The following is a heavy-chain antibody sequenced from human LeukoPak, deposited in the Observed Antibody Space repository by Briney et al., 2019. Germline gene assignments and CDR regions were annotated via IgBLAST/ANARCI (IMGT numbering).Heavy chain of an antibody. CDR1: GFTFSSYA. Sequence: GGSLRLSCAASGFTFSSYAMSWVRQAPGKGLEWVSAISGSAGSTYYADSVKGRFTISRDKSKNTLYLQMNSLRAEDTAVYYCAKAEGAWANYFDYWGQGTLVTVSS. J-gene: IGHJ4*02. CDR3: AKAEGAWANYFDY. CDR2: ISGSAGST. D-gene: IGHD1-26*01. V-gene: IGHV3-23*01.